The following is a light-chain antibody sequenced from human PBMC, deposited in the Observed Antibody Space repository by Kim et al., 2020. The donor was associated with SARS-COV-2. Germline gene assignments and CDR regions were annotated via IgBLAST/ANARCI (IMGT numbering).Light chain of an antibody. Sequence: GQSITLPCTGTSSDVGNYDLVSWYQQHPGEAPKLIIYEVDKRPSGISNRFSGSKSANTASLTISGLQAEDEADYHCCSYAGSDTLIFGGGTKVTVL. J-gene: IGLJ2*01. V-gene: IGLV2-23*02. CDR2: EVD. CDR1: SSDVGNYDL. CDR3: CSYAGSDTLI.